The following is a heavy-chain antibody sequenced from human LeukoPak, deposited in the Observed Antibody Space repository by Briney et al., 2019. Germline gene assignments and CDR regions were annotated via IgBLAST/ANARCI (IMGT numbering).Heavy chain of an antibody. Sequence: GRSLRLSCAASGFTFSSYGMHWVRQAPGKGLEWVAVISYDGSNKYYADSVKGRFTIDRDNSKNTVYLQMNSLRPDDTAIYFCARQESRNYYYEGLDYWGQGNLVTVSS. V-gene: IGHV3-30*03. D-gene: IGHD3-22*01. CDR1: GFTFSSYG. CDR2: ISYDGSNK. J-gene: IGHJ4*02. CDR3: ARQESRNYYYEGLDY.